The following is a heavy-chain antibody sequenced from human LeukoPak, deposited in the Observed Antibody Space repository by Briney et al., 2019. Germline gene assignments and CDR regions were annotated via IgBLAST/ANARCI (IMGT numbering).Heavy chain of an antibody. CDR3: ARTTYRLLSGYYYYYMDV. CDR1: GGSISSSSYY. J-gene: IGHJ6*03. Sequence: PSETLSLTCTVSGGSISSSSYYWGWIRQPPGKGLEWIGSIYYSGSTYYNPSLKSRVTISVDTSKNQFSLKLSSVTAADTAVYYCARTTYRLLSGYYYYYMDVWGRGTTVAVSS. CDR2: IYYSGST. D-gene: IGHD2-2*01. V-gene: IGHV4-39*07.